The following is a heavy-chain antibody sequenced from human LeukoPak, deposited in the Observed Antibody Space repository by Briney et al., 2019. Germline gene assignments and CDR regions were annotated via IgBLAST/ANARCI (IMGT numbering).Heavy chain of an antibody. V-gene: IGHV1-18*04. D-gene: IGHD5-12*01. CDR1: GYTFTGYY. Sequence: ASVKVSCKASGYTFTGYYMHWVRQAPGQGLEWMGWISAYNGNTNYAQKLQGRVTMTTDTSTSTAYMELRSLRSDDTAVYYCARAGFMATIYYYYYYYMDVWGKGTTVTISS. CDR2: ISAYNGNT. J-gene: IGHJ6*03. CDR3: ARAGFMATIYYYYYYYMDV.